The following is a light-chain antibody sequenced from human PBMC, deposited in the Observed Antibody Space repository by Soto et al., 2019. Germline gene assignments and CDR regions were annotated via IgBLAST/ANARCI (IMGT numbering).Light chain of an antibody. Sequence: EIVLTQSPATLSLSPGERANLSCRASQSVSSYLAWYQQKPGQAPRLLIYDASNRATGIPARFSGSGSGTDFTLTINSLEPEDFAVYYCQQRSNWPSITFGQGTRLEIK. CDR2: DAS. CDR3: QQRSNWPSIT. J-gene: IGKJ5*01. V-gene: IGKV3-11*01. CDR1: QSVSSY.